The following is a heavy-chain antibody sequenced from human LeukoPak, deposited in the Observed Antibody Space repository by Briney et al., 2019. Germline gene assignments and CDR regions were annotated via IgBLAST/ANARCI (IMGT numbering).Heavy chain of an antibody. D-gene: IGHD3-22*01. J-gene: IGHJ4*02. V-gene: IGHV4-39*01. Sequence: NPSETLSLTCTVSGGSISSSTYYWGWIRQPPGMGLEWIGTLYYSGSTYYNPSLKSRVTISVDTSKNQIFLKLGSVTATDTAVYYCARQYYDSRDYTPPCNWGQGTLVTVSS. CDR3: ARQYYDSRDYTPPCN. CDR2: LYYSGST. CDR1: GGSISSSTYY.